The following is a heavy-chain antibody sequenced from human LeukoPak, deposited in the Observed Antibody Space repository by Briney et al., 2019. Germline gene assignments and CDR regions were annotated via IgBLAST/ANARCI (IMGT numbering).Heavy chain of an antibody. CDR2: ISSSGSTI. CDR1: GFTFSSYE. V-gene: IGHV3-48*03. D-gene: IGHD3-10*02. CDR3: AELGITMIGGV. J-gene: IGHJ6*04. Sequence: GGSLRFSCAASGFTFSSYEMNWVRQAPGKGLEWVSYISSSGSTIYYADAVKGRFTISRDNAKNSLYLQMNSLRAEDTAVYYCAELGITMIGGVWGKGTTVTISS.